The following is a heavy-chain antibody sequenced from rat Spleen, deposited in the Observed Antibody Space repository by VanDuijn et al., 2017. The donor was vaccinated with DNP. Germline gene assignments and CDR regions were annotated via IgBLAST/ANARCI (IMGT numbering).Heavy chain of an antibody. J-gene: IGHJ2*01. Sequence: EVQLVESGGGLVQPGRSLKLSCAASGFTFSNYDMAWVRQAPTKGLEWVASISPSGGSTYYRDSVKGRFTVTRDNAKSTLYRQMDSLRSEDTASYYCAREEAAISRDYFTYWGQGFMVTVSS. V-gene: IGHV5-25*01. D-gene: IGHD1-2*01. CDR2: ISPSGGST. CDR3: AREEAAISRDYFTY. CDR1: GFTFSNYD.